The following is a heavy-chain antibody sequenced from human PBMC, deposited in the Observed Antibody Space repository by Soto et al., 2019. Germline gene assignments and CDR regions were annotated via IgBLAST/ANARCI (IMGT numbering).Heavy chain of an antibody. Sequence: SETLSLTCTVSGGSISSGGYYWSWIRQHPGKGLEWIGYIYYSGSTYYNPSLKSRVTISVDTSKNQFSLKLSSVTAADTAVYYCALTMTTVTPGFVSSADYFDYWSQGTLVTVSS. D-gene: IGHD4-4*01. J-gene: IGHJ4*02. V-gene: IGHV4-31*03. CDR3: ALTMTTVTPGFVSSADYFDY. CDR2: IYYSGST. CDR1: GGSISSGGYY.